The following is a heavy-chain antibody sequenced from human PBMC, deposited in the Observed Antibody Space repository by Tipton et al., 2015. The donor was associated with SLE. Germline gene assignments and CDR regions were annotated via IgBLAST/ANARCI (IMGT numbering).Heavy chain of an antibody. CDR3: ARETGTYYSTWFDS. Sequence: TLSLTCSVSGASLNSGSFSWHWIRQPAGKALQWLGHIDSSGNTYYNPSLRSRVSISVDVSRNQFSLTLNSVTAADTATYSCARETGTYYSTWFDSWGQGTLVTFSS. D-gene: IGHD1-26*01. J-gene: IGHJ5*01. CDR2: IDSSGNT. V-gene: IGHV4-61*09. CDR1: GASLNSGSFS.